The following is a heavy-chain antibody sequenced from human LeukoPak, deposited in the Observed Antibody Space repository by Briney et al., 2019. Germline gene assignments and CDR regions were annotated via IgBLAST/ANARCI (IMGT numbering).Heavy chain of an antibody. Sequence: PGGSLRLSCAASGFTFSNYGMHWVRQAPGKGLEWVAVISYDGSNEYYADSVKGRFTISRDNSKNTLYLQMNSLRAEDTAVYYCAKGYSSGSYPLFDYWGQGTLVTVSS. CDR2: ISYDGSNE. V-gene: IGHV3-30*02. CDR1: GFTFSNYG. J-gene: IGHJ4*02. CDR3: AKGYSSGSYPLFDY. D-gene: IGHD3-10*01.